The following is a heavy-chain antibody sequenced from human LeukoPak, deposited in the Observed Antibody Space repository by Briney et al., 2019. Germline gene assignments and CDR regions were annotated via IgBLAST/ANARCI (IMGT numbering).Heavy chain of an antibody. V-gene: IGHV1-18*01. Sequence: GASVKVSCKASGYTFTSYGISWVRQAPGQGLEWMGWISAYNGNTNYAQKLQGRVTMTTDTSTSTAYMELRSLRSDDTAVYYCARGLFDSSGYDSYYYYGMDVWGQGTTVTVSS. D-gene: IGHD5-12*01. CDR2: ISAYNGNT. J-gene: IGHJ6*02. CDR1: GYTFTSYG. CDR3: ARGLFDSSGYDSYYYYGMDV.